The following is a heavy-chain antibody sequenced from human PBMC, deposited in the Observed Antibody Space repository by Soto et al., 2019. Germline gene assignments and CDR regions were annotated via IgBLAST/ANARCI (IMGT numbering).Heavy chain of an antibody. J-gene: IGHJ4*02. D-gene: IGHD3-22*01. CDR2: ISYDGNNK. CDR3: AKDRAFYYDSSGYPYYFDY. CDR1: GFTFSSYG. Sequence: QVQLVESGGGVVQPGRSLRLSCAASGFTFSSYGMHWVRQAPGKGLEWVAVISYDGNNKYYADSVKGRFTISRANSKNTLYLQMNSLRAEDTAVYYCAKDRAFYYDSSGYPYYFDYWGQGTLVTVSS. V-gene: IGHV3-30*18.